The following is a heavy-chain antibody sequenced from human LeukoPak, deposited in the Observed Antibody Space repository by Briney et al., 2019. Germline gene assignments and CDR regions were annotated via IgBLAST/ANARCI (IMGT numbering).Heavy chain of an antibody. CDR3: AGESYRIFDY. CDR1: GFTFSSYT. Sequence: GGSLRLSCAASGFTFSSYTMNWVRQAPGKGLEWVSYISSSSSTINYADSVKGRFTISRDNAKNSLYLQMNSLRAEDTAVYYCAGESYRIFDYWGQGTLVTVSS. D-gene: IGHD3-16*02. J-gene: IGHJ4*02. CDR2: ISSSSSTI. V-gene: IGHV3-48*04.